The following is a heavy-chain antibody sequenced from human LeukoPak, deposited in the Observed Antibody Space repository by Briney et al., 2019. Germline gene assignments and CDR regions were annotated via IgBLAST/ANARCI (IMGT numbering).Heavy chain of an antibody. CDR1: GGSISIYY. V-gene: IGHV4-59*01. D-gene: IGHD3-16*01. CDR3: ARAYYDDGYYYMDV. J-gene: IGHJ6*03. Sequence: SETLSLTCTVSGGSISIYYWSWIRQPPGKGLEWIGYIYYSGSTNYNPSLKRRVTISVDTSKNQFFLKLSSVTAADTAVCYCARAYYDDGYYYMDVWGKGTTVTVSS. CDR2: IYYSGST.